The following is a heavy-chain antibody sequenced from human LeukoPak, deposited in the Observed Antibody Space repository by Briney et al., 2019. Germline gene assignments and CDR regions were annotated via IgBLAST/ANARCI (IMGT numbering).Heavy chain of an antibody. CDR2: IYTSGST. J-gene: IGHJ3*02. D-gene: IGHD2-2*02. V-gene: IGHV4-61*02. CDR3: AKVLYLEAFDI. Sequence: SETLSLTCTVSGGSISSGTYYWSWIRQPAGKGLEWIGRIYTSGSTNYNPSLKSRVTISVDTSKNQFSLKLSSVTAADTAVYYCAKVLYLEAFDIWGQGTKVFVSS. CDR1: GGSISSGTYY.